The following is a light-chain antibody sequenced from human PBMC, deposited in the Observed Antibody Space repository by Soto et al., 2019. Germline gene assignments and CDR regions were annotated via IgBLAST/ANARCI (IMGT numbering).Light chain of an antibody. J-gene: IGLJ1*01. CDR2: DVS. Sequence: SVLPRPGPVSRSRGSPITNSPTGTSSDVGGYNYVSWYQQHTGQAPKLMPYDVSNPPSGDSNRLTGSKAGNPATLTISGLQAGDGADCYSSSSTSSGTRVFASGT. CDR1: SSDVGGYNY. V-gene: IGLV2-14*01. CDR3: SSSTSSGTRV.